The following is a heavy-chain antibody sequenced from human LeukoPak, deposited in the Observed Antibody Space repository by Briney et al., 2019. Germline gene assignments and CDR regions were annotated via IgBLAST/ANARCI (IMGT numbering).Heavy chain of an antibody. CDR3: ARESGSYTHWYFDL. D-gene: IGHD1-26*01. CDR2: IIPIFGTA. CDR1: GGTFSSYA. J-gene: IGHJ2*01. Sequence: ASVKVSCKASGGTFSSYAISWVRQAPGQGLEWMGGIIPIFGTANYAQKFQGRVTITADKSTSTAYMELSSLRSEDTAVYYCARESGSYTHWYFDLWGRGTLVTVSS. V-gene: IGHV1-69*06.